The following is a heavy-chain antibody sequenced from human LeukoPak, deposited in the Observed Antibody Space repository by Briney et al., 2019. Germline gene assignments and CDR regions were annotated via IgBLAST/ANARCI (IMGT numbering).Heavy chain of an antibody. D-gene: IGHD3-10*01. Sequence: SETLSLTCTVSGDSISSYYWSWIRQPAGKGLEWIGRIHTSGSTNYNPSLKSRVTMSVDTSKNQFSLKLSSVTAADTAVYYCARQIITMVRGVIKPNNWFDPWGQGTLVTVSS. CDR1: GDSISSYY. CDR2: IHTSGST. V-gene: IGHV4-4*07. J-gene: IGHJ5*02. CDR3: ARQIITMVRGVIKPNNWFDP.